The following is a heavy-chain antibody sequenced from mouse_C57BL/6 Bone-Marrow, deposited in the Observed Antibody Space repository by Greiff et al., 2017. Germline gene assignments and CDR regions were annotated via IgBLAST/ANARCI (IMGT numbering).Heavy chain of an antibody. CDR2: IFPGRGST. J-gene: IGHJ3*01. CDR3: ARGQLRLLTWFAY. Sequence: VQLQQSGPELVRPGASVKISCKAPGYTFTSHWMQWVRQRPGQGLEWIGEIFPGRGSTYYNEKFKGKAPLTVDTSSSTSYMQLSSLTSEDSAVXFCARGQLRLLTWFAYWGQGTLGTVSA. CDR1: GYTFTSHW. D-gene: IGHD3-2*02. V-gene: IGHV1-56*01.